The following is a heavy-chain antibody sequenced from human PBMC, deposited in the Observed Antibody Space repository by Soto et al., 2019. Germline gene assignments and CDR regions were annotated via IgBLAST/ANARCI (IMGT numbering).Heavy chain of an antibody. D-gene: IGHD6-19*01. J-gene: IGHJ4*02. Sequence: PAQRLSLTCAISGDSVSSKIAAWNWVRQSPSRGLEWLGRTYYRSKWYNDYAVSVKSRVTINADTSKKQFSLQLNSVTPEDTAVYYFAIHSSGWFNFDYWCKGTLVTVSS. CDR2: TYYRSKWYN. V-gene: IGHV6-1*01. CDR1: GDSVSSKIAA. CDR3: AIHSSGWFNFDY.